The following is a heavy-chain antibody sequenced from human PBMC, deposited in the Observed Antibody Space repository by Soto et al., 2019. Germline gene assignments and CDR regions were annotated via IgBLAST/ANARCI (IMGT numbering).Heavy chain of an antibody. Sequence: LRLSCAASGFTFSSYAMSWVRQAPGKGLEWVSAISGSGGSTYYADSVKGRFTISRDNSKNTLYLQMNSLRAEDTAVYYCAKSPQHSSGWHFDYWGQGTLVTLSS. CDR2: ISGSGGST. J-gene: IGHJ4*02. V-gene: IGHV3-23*01. CDR3: AKSPQHSSGWHFDY. D-gene: IGHD6-19*01. CDR1: GFTFSSYA.